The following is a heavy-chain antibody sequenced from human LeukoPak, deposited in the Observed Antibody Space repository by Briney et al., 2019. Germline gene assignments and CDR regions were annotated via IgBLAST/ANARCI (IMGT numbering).Heavy chain of an antibody. CDR1: GFNFSSYA. V-gene: IGHV3-23*01. CDR2: VSGSGCST. J-gene: IGHJ4*02. CDR3: AGSYYPTDTYYFDY. Sequence: GGSLTLSCAASGFNFSSYAMSWVRQAPGKGLEWVSAVSGSGCSTYYPDSVKGRFTISRDNSKTTLYLQMNSLRAEDTAVYYCAGSYYPTDTYYFDYWGQGTLVTVSS. D-gene: IGHD3-10*01.